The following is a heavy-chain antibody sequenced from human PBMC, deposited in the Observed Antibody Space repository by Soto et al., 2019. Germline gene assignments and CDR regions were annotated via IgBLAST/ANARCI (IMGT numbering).Heavy chain of an antibody. V-gene: IGHV1-46*01. CDR2: INPSGGST. D-gene: IGHD2-2*01. Sequence: ASVKVSCKASGYTFTSYYMHWARQAPGQGLEWMGIINPSGGSTSYAQKFQGRVTMTRDTSTSTVYMELSSLRSEDTAVYYCAREAQIVVVPAAPGWWFDPWGQGTLVTVSS. J-gene: IGHJ5*02. CDR1: GYTFTSYY. CDR3: AREAQIVVVPAAPGWWFDP.